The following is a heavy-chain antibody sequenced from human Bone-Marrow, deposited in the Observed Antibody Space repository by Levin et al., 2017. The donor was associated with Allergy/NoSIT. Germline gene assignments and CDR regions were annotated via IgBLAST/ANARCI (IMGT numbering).Heavy chain of an antibody. CDR3: AKGGGHYESSGYLED. D-gene: IGHD3-22*01. CDR2: ISSSGGTT. J-gene: IGHJ4*02. Sequence: GGSLRLSCAASGFTFSSYAMSWVRQAPGKGLEWVSVISSSGGTTYDADSVKGRFTISRDNSKNTLYMQMGSLRAEDTAVYYCAKGGGHYESSGYLEDWGQGTLVTVSS. CDR1: GFTFSSYA. V-gene: IGHV3-23*01.